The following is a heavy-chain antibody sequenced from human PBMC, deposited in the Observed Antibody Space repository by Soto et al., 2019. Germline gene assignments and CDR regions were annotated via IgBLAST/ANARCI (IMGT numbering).Heavy chain of an antibody. CDR1: AYTFIGYY. V-gene: IGHV1-2*02. D-gene: IGHD6-6*01. Sequence: SVHLSCKPSAYTFIGYYIHWVRHAPRQGLEWMGWINPNSGGTNYAQKLQGRATMNRDTSISTGYIELISLRSDGTAAYYCEIAVRLLTCKRPESSIVFQH. CDR2: INPNSGGT. CDR3: EIAVRLLTCKRPESSIVFQH. J-gene: IGHJ1*01.